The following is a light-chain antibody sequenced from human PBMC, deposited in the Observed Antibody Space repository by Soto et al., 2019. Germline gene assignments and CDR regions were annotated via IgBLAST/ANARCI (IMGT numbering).Light chain of an antibody. CDR2: ETT. V-gene: IGLV2-23*02. CDR3: SLFASTNTFM. Sequence: QSALTQPASVSGSPGQSITISCTGTSSAIGRYNLVSCYQQHPGKPPKLMIYETTKRPSGVSNRFSGSKSGNTAYLTISGLQAEDEAEYSCSLFASTNTFMFGGGTQLTVL. CDR1: SSAIGRYNL. J-gene: IGLJ3*02.